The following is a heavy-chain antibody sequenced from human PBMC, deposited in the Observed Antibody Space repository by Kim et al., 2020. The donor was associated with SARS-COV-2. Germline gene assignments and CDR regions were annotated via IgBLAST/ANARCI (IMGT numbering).Heavy chain of an antibody. CDR2: ISSSGSTI. CDR1: GFTFSSYE. D-gene: IGHD3-10*01. V-gene: IGHV3-48*03. Sequence: GGSLRLSCAASGFTFSSYEMNWVRQAPGKGLEWVSYISSSGSTIYYADSVKGRFTISRDNAKNSLYLQMNSLRAEDTAVYYCARDRRVRGPKGQRAFDIRGRGTMVTVSS. J-gene: IGHJ3*02. CDR3: ARDRRVRGPKGQRAFDI.